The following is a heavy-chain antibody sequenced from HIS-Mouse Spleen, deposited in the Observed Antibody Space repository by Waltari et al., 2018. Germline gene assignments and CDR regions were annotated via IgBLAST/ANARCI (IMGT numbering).Heavy chain of an antibody. CDR1: GGSISSSSYY. Sequence: QLQLQESGPGLVKPSETLSLTCTVSGGSISSSSYYWGWIRQPPGKGLEWIGSIDYSGRTYYNPSRNSRVTISVDTSTNQFSLKLSSVTAADTAVYYCAREIPYSSSWYDWYFDLWGRGTLVTVSS. D-gene: IGHD6-13*01. CDR3: AREIPYSSSWYDWYFDL. V-gene: IGHV4-39*07. J-gene: IGHJ2*01. CDR2: IDYSGRT.